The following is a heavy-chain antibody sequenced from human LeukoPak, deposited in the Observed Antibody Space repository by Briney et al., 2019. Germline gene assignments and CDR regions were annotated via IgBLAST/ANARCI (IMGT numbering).Heavy chain of an antibody. CDR2: IISSSSYI. CDR1: GFTFSSCS. D-gene: IGHD3-10*01. Sequence: GGALRLSCAASGFTFSSCSMNCVRQPPGGGLEWVSSIISSSSYIYYADSVKGRFTIFRDNATNSLYLQMNSLRAEDTAVYYCARAELLWFGKLWERAFDIWGQRTMVTVSS. V-gene: IGHV3-21*01. J-gene: IGHJ3*02. CDR3: ARAELLWFGKLWERAFDI.